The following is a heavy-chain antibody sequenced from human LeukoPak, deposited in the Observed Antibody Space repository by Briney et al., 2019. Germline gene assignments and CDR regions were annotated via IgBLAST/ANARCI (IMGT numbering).Heavy chain of an antibody. CDR3: ARVGMVTRWFDP. V-gene: IGHV1-69*05. CDR1: GGTFSSYT. Sequence: SVKVSCKASGGTFSSYTISWVRQAPGQGLEWMGGIIPIFGTANYAQKFQGRVTITTDESTSTAYMELSSLRSEDTAVYYCARVGMVTRWFDPWGQGTLVTVSS. J-gene: IGHJ5*02. CDR2: IIPIFGTA. D-gene: IGHD5-18*01.